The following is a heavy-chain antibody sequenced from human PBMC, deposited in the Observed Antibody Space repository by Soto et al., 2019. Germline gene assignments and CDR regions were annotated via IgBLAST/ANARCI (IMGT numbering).Heavy chain of an antibody. CDR3: AGGVVIMESYYYYGMDV. Sequence: SVKVSCKVSGGTFSSYAISWVRQAPGQGLEWMGGIIPIFGTANYAQKFQGRVAITADKSTSTAYMELSSLRSEDTAVYYCAGGVVIMESYYYYGMDVWGQGTTVTVSS. J-gene: IGHJ6*02. CDR1: GGTFSSYA. V-gene: IGHV1-69*06. CDR2: IIPIFGTA. D-gene: IGHD3-3*01.